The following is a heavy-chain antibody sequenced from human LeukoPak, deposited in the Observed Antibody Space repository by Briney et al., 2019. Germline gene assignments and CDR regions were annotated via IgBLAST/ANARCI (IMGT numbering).Heavy chain of an antibody. D-gene: IGHD3-22*01. J-gene: IGHJ3*02. V-gene: IGHV3-21*04. CDR1: GFTFSSYS. CDR3: AKVNYYDSSGYYQGAFDI. CDR2: ISSSSSYI. Sequence: GGSLRLSCAASGFTFSSYSMNWVRQAPGKGLEWVSSISSSSSYIYYADSVKGRFTISRDNAKNSLYLQMNSLRAEDTALYYCAKVNYYDSSGYYQGAFDIWGQGTMVTVSS.